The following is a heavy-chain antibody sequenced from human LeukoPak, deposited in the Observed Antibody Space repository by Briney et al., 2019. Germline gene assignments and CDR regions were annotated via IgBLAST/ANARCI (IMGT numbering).Heavy chain of an antibody. CDR2: INHSGST. Sequence: PSETLSLTCAVYGGSFSGYYWSWIRQPPGKGLEWIGEINHSGSTNYNPSLKSRVTISVDTSKNQFSLKLSSVTAADTAVYYCARDGRYCSSTSCPYYYYGMDVWGQGTTVTVSS. J-gene: IGHJ6*02. CDR3: ARDGRYCSSTSCPYYYYGMDV. CDR1: GGSFSGYY. V-gene: IGHV4-34*01. D-gene: IGHD2-2*01.